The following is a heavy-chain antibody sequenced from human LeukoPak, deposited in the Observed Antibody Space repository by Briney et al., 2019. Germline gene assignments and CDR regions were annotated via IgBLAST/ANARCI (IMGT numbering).Heavy chain of an antibody. D-gene: IGHD3-10*01. V-gene: IGHV3-53*01. CDR3: ARSGNTGRNWYFDL. CDR1: GFTVSRKY. CDR2: IYSGGST. Sequence: PGGSLRLSCAASGFTVSRKYMSWVRQAPGKGLEWVSVIYSGGSTYYADSVKGRFTISRDNAKNSLYLQMNSLRAEDTAVYYCARSGNTGRNWYFDLWGRGTLVTVSS. J-gene: IGHJ2*01.